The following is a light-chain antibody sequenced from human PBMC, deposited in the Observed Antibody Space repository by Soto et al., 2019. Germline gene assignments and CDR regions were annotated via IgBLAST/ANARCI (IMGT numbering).Light chain of an antibody. J-gene: IGKJ1*01. CDR1: QSISSW. Sequence: DIQMTQSPSTLSASLGDRATITCRASQSISSWLAWYQQKPGKAPKLLIYEASSLESGVPSRFSGSESATEFTPTISSLQPDDVATYYCQQYETYWWTFGQGTKVEIK. CDR2: EAS. CDR3: QQYETYWWT. V-gene: IGKV1-5*03.